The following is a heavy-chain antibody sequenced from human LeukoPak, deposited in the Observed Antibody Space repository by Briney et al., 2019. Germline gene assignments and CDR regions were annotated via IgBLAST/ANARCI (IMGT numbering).Heavy chain of an antibody. D-gene: IGHD3-10*01. Sequence: ASVKVSCKASGYTFTSYYMHWVRQAPGQGLEWMGIINPSSGSTSYAQKFQGRVTMTRDTSTSTVYMELSSLRSEDTAVYYCARENSGYGMDVWGQGTTVTVSS. V-gene: IGHV1-46*01. CDR3: ARENSGYGMDV. CDR1: GYTFTSYY. J-gene: IGHJ6*02. CDR2: INPSSGST.